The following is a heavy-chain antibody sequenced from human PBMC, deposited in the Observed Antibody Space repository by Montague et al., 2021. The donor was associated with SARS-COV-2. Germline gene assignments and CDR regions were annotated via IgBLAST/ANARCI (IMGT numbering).Heavy chain of an antibody. CDR2: ISYDGSNK. V-gene: IGHV3-30*04. CDR3: ARDKRRITTAFGYYGMDV. Sequence: SLRLSCAASGFTFSSYATHWVRQAPGKGLEWVAVISYDGSNKYYVDSVKGRFTISRDNSKNTLYLQVNSLRAEDTAVYYCARDKRRITTAFGYYGMDVWGQGTTVTVSS. CDR1: GFTFSSYA. D-gene: IGHD3-16*01. J-gene: IGHJ6*02.